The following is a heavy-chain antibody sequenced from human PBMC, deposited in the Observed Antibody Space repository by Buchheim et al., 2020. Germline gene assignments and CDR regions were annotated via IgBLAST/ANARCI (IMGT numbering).Heavy chain of an antibody. CDR2: ISYDGSNK. Sequence: QVQLVESGGGVVQPGRSLRLSCAASGFTFSSYGMHWVRQAPGKGLEWVAVISYDGSNKYYADSVKGRFTISRDNSKNTLYLQMNSLRAEDTAVYYCAKGRREPELLWFGQDDFYYYGMDVWGQGTT. CDR3: AKGRREPELLWFGQDDFYYYGMDV. J-gene: IGHJ6*02. D-gene: IGHD3-10*01. V-gene: IGHV3-30*18. CDR1: GFTFSSYG.